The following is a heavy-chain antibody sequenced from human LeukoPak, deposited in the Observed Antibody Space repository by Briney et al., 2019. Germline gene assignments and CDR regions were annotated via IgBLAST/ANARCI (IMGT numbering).Heavy chain of an antibody. V-gene: IGHV3-21*01. CDR2: ISSSSSYI. CDR1: GFPFSSYS. J-gene: IGHJ4*02. CDR3: ARDREQSLDY. Sequence: GSLXLSCAASGFPFSSYSMNWVRQAQGKGLEWVSSISSSSSYIYYADSVKGRFTISRDNAKNSLYLQMNSLRAEDTAVYYCARDREQSLDYWGQGTLVTVSS. D-gene: IGHD1-26*01.